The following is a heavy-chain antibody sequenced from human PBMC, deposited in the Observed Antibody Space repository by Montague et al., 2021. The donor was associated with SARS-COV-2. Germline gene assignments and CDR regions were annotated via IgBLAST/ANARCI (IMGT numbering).Heavy chain of an antibody. CDR3: ARETIVPAAIGYYYYMDV. D-gene: IGHD2-2*01. V-gene: IGHV3-74*01. J-gene: IGHJ6*03. Sequence: SLSLSWSASGFTFSSYWMHWVRQAPGKGLVWVSRINSDVSITNYADSVKGRFTISRDNAKNTLYPQMNSLRDDDTAVYYCARETIVPAAIGYYYYMDVWGKGTPVTVSS. CDR1: GFTFSSYW. CDR2: INSDVSIT.